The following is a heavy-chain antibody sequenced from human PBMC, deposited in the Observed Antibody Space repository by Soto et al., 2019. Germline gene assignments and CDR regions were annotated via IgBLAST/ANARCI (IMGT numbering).Heavy chain of an antibody. V-gene: IGHV1-69*06. D-gene: IGHD3-3*01. J-gene: IGHJ6*02. CDR1: GGTFSSYA. Sequence: SVKVSCKASGGTFSSYAISWVRQAPGQGLEWMGGIIPIFGTANYAQKFQGRVTITADKSTSTAYMELSSLRSEDTAVYYCASLTIFGVDTYYYGMDVWGQGTTVTVSS. CDR2: IIPIFGTA. CDR3: ASLTIFGVDTYYYGMDV.